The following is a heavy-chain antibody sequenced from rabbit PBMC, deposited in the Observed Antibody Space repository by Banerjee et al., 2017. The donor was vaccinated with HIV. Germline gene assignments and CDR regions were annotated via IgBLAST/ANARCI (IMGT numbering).Heavy chain of an antibody. D-gene: IGHD1-1*01. CDR3: ARGYASSSGYYIPTRLDL. CDR2: IYTSSGST. CDR1: GIDFSSYYY. J-gene: IGHJ3*01. Sequence: QQQLEESGGGLVKPGGTLTLACKASGIDFSSYYYMCWVRQAPGKGLELIACIYTSSGSTWYASWVNGRFTISKTSSTTVTLQMTSLTAADTATYFCARGYASSSGYYIPTRLDLWGQGTLVTVS. V-gene: IGHV1S43*01.